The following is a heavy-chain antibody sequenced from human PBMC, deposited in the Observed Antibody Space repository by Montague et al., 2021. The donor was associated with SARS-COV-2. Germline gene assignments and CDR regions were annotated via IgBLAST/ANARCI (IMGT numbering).Heavy chain of an antibody. Sequence: SLRLSCAASGFTFSSYAMHWVRQAPGKGLEWVAVISYDGSNKYYADSVKGRFTISRGNSKNTLYLQMNSLRAEDTAVYYCARAQLWFGELFYYFDYWGQGTLVTVSS. D-gene: IGHD3-10*01. CDR1: GFTFSSYA. J-gene: IGHJ4*02. CDR2: ISYDGSNK. CDR3: ARAQLWFGELFYYFDY. V-gene: IGHV3-30-3*01.